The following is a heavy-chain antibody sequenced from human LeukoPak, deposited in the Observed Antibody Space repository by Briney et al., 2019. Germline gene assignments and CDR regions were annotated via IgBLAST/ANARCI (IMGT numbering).Heavy chain of an antibody. D-gene: IGHD1-14*01. V-gene: IGHV3-23*01. Sequence: GSLRLSCAASGFTFNSVVMTWVRQAPGKGLEWVSTISGSGVSSYYAQSAKGRFTISRDNSNNTVYLQMNEMRVEDTAVYYCAEGTTGDSWGQGTLVTVS. J-gene: IGHJ5*01. CDR1: GFTFNSVV. CDR2: ISGSGVSS. CDR3: AEGTTGDS.